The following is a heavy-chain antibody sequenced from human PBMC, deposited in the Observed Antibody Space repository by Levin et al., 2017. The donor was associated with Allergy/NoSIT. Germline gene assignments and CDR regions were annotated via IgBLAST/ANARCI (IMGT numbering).Heavy chain of an antibody. CDR1: GFTFSNAW. J-gene: IGHJ4*02. V-gene: IGHV3-15*01. Sequence: PGGSLRLSCAASGFTFSNAWMSWVRQAPGKGLEWVGRIKSKTDGGTTDYAAPVKGRFTISRDDSKNTLYLQMNSLKTEDTAVYYCTTTVTMVRGAQNYWGQGTLVTVSS. CDR3: TTTVTMVRGAQNY. CDR2: IKSKTDGGTT. D-gene: IGHD3-10*01.